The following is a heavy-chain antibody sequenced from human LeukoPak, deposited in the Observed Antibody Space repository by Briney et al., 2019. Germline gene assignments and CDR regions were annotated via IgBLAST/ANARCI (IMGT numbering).Heavy chain of an antibody. Sequence: ASVKVSCKASGYTFTNYGTSWVRQAPGQGLEWMGWISGYNGNTNYAQKFQGRVTMTTDTSTSTAYMDLRSLRSDDTAVYYCARDEGGNGWRFDYWGQGTLVTVSS. D-gene: IGHD6-19*01. CDR2: ISGYNGNT. V-gene: IGHV1-18*04. CDR3: ARDEGGNGWRFDY. J-gene: IGHJ4*02. CDR1: GYTFTNYG.